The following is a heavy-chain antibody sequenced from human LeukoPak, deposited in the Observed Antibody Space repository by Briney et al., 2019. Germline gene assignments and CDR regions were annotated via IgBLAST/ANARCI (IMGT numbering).Heavy chain of an antibody. Sequence: GGSLRLSCAASGFTFSDYYMSWIRQAPGKGLEWVSYISSSGSTIYYADSVKGRFTISRDNAKNSLYLQMNSLRAEDTAVYYCARDVNREDIVVVVAATNAFDIWGQGTMVTVSS. CDR1: GFTFSDYY. V-gene: IGHV3-11*01. CDR3: ARDVNREDIVVVVAATNAFDI. J-gene: IGHJ3*02. D-gene: IGHD2-15*01. CDR2: ISSSGSTI.